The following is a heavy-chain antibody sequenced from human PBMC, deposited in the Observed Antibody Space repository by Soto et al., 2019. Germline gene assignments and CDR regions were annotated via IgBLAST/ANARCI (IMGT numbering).Heavy chain of an antibody. Sequence: QITLKESGPTLVKPTQTLTLTCTFSGFSLSTSGVGVGWIRQPPGKALEWLALIYWDDDKRYSPSLKSRLTITKDTSKNHVVLTMTNMDPVDTATYYCAHNKWELLIDYWGQGTLVTVSS. CDR3: AHNKWELLIDY. CDR2: IYWDDDK. V-gene: IGHV2-5*02. J-gene: IGHJ4*02. CDR1: GFSLSTSGVG. D-gene: IGHD1-26*01.